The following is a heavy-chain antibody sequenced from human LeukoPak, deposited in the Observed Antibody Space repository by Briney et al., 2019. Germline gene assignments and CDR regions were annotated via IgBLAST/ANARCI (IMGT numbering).Heavy chain of an antibody. CDR1: GFTFSSYN. Sequence: GGSLRLSCVASGFTFSSYNMNWVRQAPGKGLEWVPSISSSSSGIYYADSVKGRFTISRDNAKNSLYPQMNSLRAEDTAVFYCARVLDPEDVWGKGTTVTVSS. D-gene: IGHD1-14*01. J-gene: IGHJ6*04. CDR2: ISSSSSGI. CDR3: ARVLDPEDV. V-gene: IGHV3-21*01.